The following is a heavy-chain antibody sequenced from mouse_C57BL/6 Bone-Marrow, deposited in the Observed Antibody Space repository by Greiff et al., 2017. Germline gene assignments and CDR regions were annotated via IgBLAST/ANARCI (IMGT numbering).Heavy chain of an antibody. D-gene: IGHD1-1*01. V-gene: IGHV1-85*01. CDR2: IYPRDGST. CDR1: GYTFTSYD. Sequence: QVQLQQPGPELVKPGASVKLSCKASGYTFTSYDITWVKQRPGQGLEWIGCIYPRDGSTKYNEKFKGKATLTVDTSSSTAYMELHILTSEDSAVYVCARDCGSSYWYFDVWGRGNTVTVSA. CDR3: ARDCGSSYWYFDV. J-gene: IGHJ1*03.